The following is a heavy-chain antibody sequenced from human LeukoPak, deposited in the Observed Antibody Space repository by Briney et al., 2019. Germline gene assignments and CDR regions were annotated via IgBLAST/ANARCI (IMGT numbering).Heavy chain of an antibody. CDR3: VRDSLKTVLSPVGSY. CDR1: GFTFTTYW. J-gene: IGHJ4*02. Sequence: GGSLRLSCAASGFTFTTYWMSWVRQAPGKGLEWVANINQDGSEKYYVDSVKGRFIISRDNAKNSLYLQMSSLRAEDTAVYYCVRDSLKTVLSPVGSYWGQGTPVTVSS. V-gene: IGHV3-7*01. D-gene: IGHD4-23*01. CDR2: INQDGSEK.